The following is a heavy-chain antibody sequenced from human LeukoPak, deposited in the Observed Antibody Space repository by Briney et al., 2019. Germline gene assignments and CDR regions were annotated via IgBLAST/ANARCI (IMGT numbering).Heavy chain of an antibody. CDR1: GGSISSYY. J-gene: IGHJ4*02. CDR2: IYTSGST. Sequence: PSETLSLTCTVSGGSISSYYWSWIRQPAGKGLEWIGRIYTSGSTNYNPSLKSRVTMSVDTSKNQSSLKLSSVTAADTAVYYCAIEASGLRGSYYIDYWGQGTLVTVSS. CDR3: AIEASGLRGSYYIDY. V-gene: IGHV4-4*07. D-gene: IGHD3-10*01.